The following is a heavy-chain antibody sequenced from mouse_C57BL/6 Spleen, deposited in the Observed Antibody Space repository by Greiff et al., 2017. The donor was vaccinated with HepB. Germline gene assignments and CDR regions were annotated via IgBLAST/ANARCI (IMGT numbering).Heavy chain of an antibody. CDR2: IRSKSSNYAT. J-gene: IGHJ2*01. V-gene: IGHV10-3*01. Sequence: GGGLVQPKGSLKLSCAASGFTFNTYAMHWVRQAPGKGLEWVARIRSKSSNYATYYADSVKDRFTISRDDSQSMLYLQMNDLKTEDTAMYYCVRALDSSGYGCFDYWGQGTTLTVSS. CDR1: GFTFNTYA. D-gene: IGHD3-2*02. CDR3: VRALDSSGYGCFDY.